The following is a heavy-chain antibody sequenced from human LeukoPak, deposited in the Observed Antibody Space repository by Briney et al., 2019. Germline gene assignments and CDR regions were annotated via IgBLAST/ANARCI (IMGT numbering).Heavy chain of an antibody. Sequence: PGGSLRLSREVSGFTFSRYWMRWVRQAPGKGLVWVSLINGDGSGTSYADSVRGRFTISRDNAKDTLYLQMNSLSAEDTAVYYCASVLYFDSRGFPGDYWGQGTLVSVSS. V-gene: IGHV3-74*01. D-gene: IGHD3-22*01. CDR2: INGDGSGT. J-gene: IGHJ4*02. CDR3: ASVLYFDSRGFPGDY. CDR1: GFTFSRYW.